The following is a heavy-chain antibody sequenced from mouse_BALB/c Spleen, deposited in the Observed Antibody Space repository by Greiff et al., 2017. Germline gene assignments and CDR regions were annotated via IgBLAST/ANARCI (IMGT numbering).Heavy chain of an antibody. CDR2: IWSDGST. V-gene: IGHV2-6-2*01. CDR3: ARHGDGSSSYWYFDV. D-gene: IGHD1-1*01. Sequence: LVAPSQSLSITCTVSGFSLTSYGVHWVRQPPGKGLEWLVVIWSDGSTTYNSALKSRLSISKDNSKSQVFLKMNSLQTDDTAMYYCARHGDGSSSYWYFDVWGAGTTVTVSS. CDR1: GFSLTSYG. J-gene: IGHJ1*01.